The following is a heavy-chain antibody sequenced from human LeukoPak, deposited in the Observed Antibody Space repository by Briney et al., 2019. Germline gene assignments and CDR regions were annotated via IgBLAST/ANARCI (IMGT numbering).Heavy chain of an antibody. CDR3: ARGDSGSLSSTWATWFDL. CDR1: GYSFSTYW. CDR2: IYPDDSKT. V-gene: IGHV5-51*01. J-gene: IGHJ5*02. Sequence: GESLQISCRGSGYSFSTYWIAWVRQMPGQGLEWMGLIYPDDSKTRYSPSFQGQVTMSADKSISTVYLQWSSLRASDTATYFCARGDSGSLSSTWATWFDLWGQGTLLIVSS. D-gene: IGHD3-10*01.